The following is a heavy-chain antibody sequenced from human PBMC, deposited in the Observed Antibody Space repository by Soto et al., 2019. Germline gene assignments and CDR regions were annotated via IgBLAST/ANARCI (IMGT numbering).Heavy chain of an antibody. D-gene: IGHD3-9*01. J-gene: IGHJ4*02. CDR1: GYTFTSYD. CDR2: MNPNSGNT. V-gene: IGHV1-8*01. Sequence: ASVKISCKASGYTFTSYDINWVRQATGQGLEWMGWMNPNSGNTGYAQKFQGRVTMTRNTSISTAYMELSSLRSEDTAVYYCARFPFDSTNTVDYWGQGTLVTVSS. CDR3: ARFPFDSTNTVDY.